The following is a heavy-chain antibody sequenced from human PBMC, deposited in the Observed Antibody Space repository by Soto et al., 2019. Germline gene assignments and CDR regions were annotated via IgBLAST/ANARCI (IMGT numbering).Heavy chain of an antibody. V-gene: IGHV4-31*03. CDR1: GDAVSSDEYY. Sequence: SETLSLTCTVSGDAVSSDEYYWSWIRQHSGKGLEWIGSIFYSGSTYYNPSLKSRVNILVDTSKKQFSLKLSSVTAADTAVYYWPRVPPPGGQGTLVTVSS. J-gene: IGHJ4*02. CDR2: IFYSGST. CDR3: PRVPPP.